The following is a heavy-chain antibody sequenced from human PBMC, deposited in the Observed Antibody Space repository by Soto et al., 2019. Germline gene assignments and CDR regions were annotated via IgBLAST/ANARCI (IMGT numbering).Heavy chain of an antibody. V-gene: IGHV3-30-3*01. CDR3: TRDRCSGTSCYFRY. Sequence: PGGSLRLSCAASGFNPSSSAMNCARQAPGKGLEWLSVISYDGGKKYYADSVKGRFTISRDDSKNTLYLQMHSLRADDTAVYYCTRDRCSGTSCYFRYWGQGTLVTVSS. CDR1: GFNPSSSA. CDR2: ISYDGGKK. J-gene: IGHJ4*02. D-gene: IGHD2-2*01.